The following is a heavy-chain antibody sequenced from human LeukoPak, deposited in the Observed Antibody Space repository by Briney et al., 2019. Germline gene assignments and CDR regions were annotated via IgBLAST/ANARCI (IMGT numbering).Heavy chain of an antibody. D-gene: IGHD3-9*01. CDR1: GYSFINYW. Sequence: GESLKISCKGSGYSFINYWIGWVRQMPGKGLEWMGIIYPGDSDTKYSPSFQGQVTISADKSISTAYLQWSSLKASDTAMYYCARLPYYDILTGQGHHYYYMDVWGKGTTVTVSS. CDR3: ARLPYYDILTGQGHHYYYMDV. J-gene: IGHJ6*03. CDR2: IYPGDSDT. V-gene: IGHV5-51*01.